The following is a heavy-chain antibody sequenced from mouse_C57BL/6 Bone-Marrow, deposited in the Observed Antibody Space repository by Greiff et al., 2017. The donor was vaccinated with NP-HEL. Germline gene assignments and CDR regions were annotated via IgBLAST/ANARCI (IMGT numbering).Heavy chain of an antibody. Sequence: EVQLQQSGAELVRPGASVKLSCTASGFNIKDDYMHWVKQRPEQGLEWIGWIDPENGDTEYASKFQGKATITADTSSNTAYLQLSSLTSEDTAVYYCTILITTVVAKTDWGQGTTLTVSS. J-gene: IGHJ2*01. CDR1: GFNIKDDY. CDR2: IDPENGDT. V-gene: IGHV14-4*01. D-gene: IGHD1-1*01. CDR3: TILITTVVAKTD.